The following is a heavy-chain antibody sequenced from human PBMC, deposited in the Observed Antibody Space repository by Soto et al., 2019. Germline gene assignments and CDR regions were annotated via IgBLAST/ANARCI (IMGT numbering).Heavy chain of an antibody. J-gene: IGHJ4*02. V-gene: IGHV4-31*03. CDR2: IYYSGST. CDR3: ARWSGGSGALMAFDY. Sequence: QVQLQESGPGLVKPSQTLSLTCTVSGVSISSGGYYWSWIRLHPGKGLEWIGYIYYSGSTYYNPSLKSRVTISVDTSKNQFSLKLSSVTAADTAVYYCARWSGGSGALMAFDYWGQGTLVTVSS. CDR1: GVSISSGGYY. D-gene: IGHD2-15*01.